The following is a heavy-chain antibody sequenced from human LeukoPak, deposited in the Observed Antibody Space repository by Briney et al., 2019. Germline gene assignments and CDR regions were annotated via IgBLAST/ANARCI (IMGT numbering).Heavy chain of an antibody. V-gene: IGHV3-23*01. Sequence: GGSLRLYCAASGFTFSTYAMSWVRQAPGKGLEWVSTITDSGGSTYYADSMKGRCTISRDNSKNTLYLQMNSRRAEDTAVYYCAKGTTAPSVFIDYWGQGTLVTVSS. J-gene: IGHJ4*02. CDR1: GFTFSTYA. CDR3: AKGTTAPSVFIDY. CDR2: ITDSGGST. D-gene: IGHD1-1*01.